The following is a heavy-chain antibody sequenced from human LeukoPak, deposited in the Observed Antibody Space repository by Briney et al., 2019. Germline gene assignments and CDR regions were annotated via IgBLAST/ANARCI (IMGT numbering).Heavy chain of an antibody. CDR3: ARHRAYSSSSPFDY. CDR2: IYYTGGT. CDR1: CGSIRSLY. Sequence: ETPFLPRSVPCGSIRSLYWSWIPPPPGKGVGGIGYIYYTGGTNYNPSLKSRVTMFVDMSKNQFSLRLSSVTAADTAVYYCARHRAYSSSSPFDYWGQGTLVTVSS. J-gene: IGHJ4*02. D-gene: IGHD6-6*01. V-gene: IGHV4-59*08.